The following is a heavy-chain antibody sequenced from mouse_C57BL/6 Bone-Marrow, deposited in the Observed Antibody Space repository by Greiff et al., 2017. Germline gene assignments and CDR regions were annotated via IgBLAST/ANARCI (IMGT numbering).Heavy chain of an antibody. CDR1: GYTFTSYW. CDR2: IHPNSGST. CDR3: ARPRRGGYFDV. J-gene: IGHJ1*03. Sequence: VQLQQPGAELVKPGASVRLSCKASGYTFTSYWMHWVKQRPGQGLEWIGMIHPNSGSTNYNEKFKSKATLTVDKSSSTAYMQLSSLTSEDSAVYYCARPRRGGYFDVWGTGTTVTVSS. V-gene: IGHV1-64*01.